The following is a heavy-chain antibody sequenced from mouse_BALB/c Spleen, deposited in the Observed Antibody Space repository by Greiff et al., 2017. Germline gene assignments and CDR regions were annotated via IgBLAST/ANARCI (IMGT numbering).Heavy chain of an antibody. D-gene: IGHD1-2*01. CDR3: ASREYGSNYAMDD. CDR2: ISSGSSYT. J-gene: IGHJ4*01. CDR1: GFTFSSYS. Sequence: EVKLMESGGGLVKPGGSLKLSCAASGFTFSSYSMSWVRQTPPKRLVWFATISSGSSYTYYPDSVKGRFTITRDTAKNTLYLQMSSLRSEDTAMYDCASREYGSNYAMDDWGQGTTVTVSS. V-gene: IGHV5-9-3*01.